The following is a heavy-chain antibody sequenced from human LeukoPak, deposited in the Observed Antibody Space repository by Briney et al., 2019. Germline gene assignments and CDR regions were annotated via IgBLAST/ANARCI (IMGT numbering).Heavy chain of an antibody. CDR3: ARAHERGTMIGVGY. J-gene: IGHJ4*02. V-gene: IGHV1-69*02. CDR1: GGTFSSYT. D-gene: IGHD3-22*01. Sequence: GASVKVSCKASGGTFSSYTISWVRQAPGQGLEWMGRIIPILGIANYAQKLQGRVTMTTDTSTSTAYMELRSLRSDDTAVYYCARAHERGTMIGVGYWGQGTLVTVSS. CDR2: IIPILGIA.